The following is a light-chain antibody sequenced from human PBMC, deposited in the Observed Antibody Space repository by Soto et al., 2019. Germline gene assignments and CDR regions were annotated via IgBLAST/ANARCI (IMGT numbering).Light chain of an antibody. CDR3: QQYNNWPFIT. V-gene: IGKV3-15*01. CDR2: GAS. CDR1: QSVRGN. Sequence: IVMTQSPATLSVSTVERATLSCRASQSVRGNLAWYQQKPGQSPRLLIYGASSRATGIPARFSGSGSGTEFTLTISSLQSEDFAVYYCQQYNNWPFITFGQGTRLEIK. J-gene: IGKJ5*01.